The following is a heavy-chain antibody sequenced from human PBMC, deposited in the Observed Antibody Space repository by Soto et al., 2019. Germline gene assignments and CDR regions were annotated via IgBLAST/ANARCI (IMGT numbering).Heavy chain of an antibody. CDR3: ASYNPGIAAADY. CDR2: INADNGNT. Sequence: QVQLVQSGAEVKKPGASVKVSCKASGYTFTSYAMHWVRQAPGQRLEWMGWINADNGNTKYSQTFEGRVTITRDTTASTAYMELSSLRSEETAVYYCASYNPGIAAADYWGQGTLVTVSS. J-gene: IGHJ4*02. D-gene: IGHD6-13*01. V-gene: IGHV1-3*01. CDR1: GYTFTSYA.